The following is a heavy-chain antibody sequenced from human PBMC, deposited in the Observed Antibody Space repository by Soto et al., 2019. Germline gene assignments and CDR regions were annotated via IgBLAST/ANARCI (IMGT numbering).Heavy chain of an antibody. CDR3: ARRSSSGYYYYGMDV. J-gene: IGHJ6*02. CDR2: MNPNSGNT. V-gene: IGHV1-8*01. Sequence: ASVKVSCKASGYTFTSYDINWVRQATGQGLEWMGWMNPNSGNTGYAQKFQGSATMTRNTSISTAYMELSSLRSEDTAVYYCARRSSSGYYYYGMDVWGQGTTVTVSS. CDR1: GYTFTSYD. D-gene: IGHD6-6*01.